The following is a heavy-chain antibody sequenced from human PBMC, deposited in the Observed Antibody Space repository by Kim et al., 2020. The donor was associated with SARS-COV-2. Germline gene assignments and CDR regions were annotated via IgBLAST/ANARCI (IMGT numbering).Heavy chain of an antibody. V-gene: IGHV3-74*01. D-gene: IGHD2-2*01. Sequence: DGRTTTYADSVKGRFTITRDNAKNTVYLQVNSLRVDDTAVYYCVRGMPSYWGQGALVTVSS. J-gene: IGHJ4*02. CDR3: VRGMPSY. CDR2: DGRTT.